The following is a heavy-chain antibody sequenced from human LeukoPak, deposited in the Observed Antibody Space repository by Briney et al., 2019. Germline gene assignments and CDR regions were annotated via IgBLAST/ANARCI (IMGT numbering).Heavy chain of an antibody. CDR2: IYTSGST. J-gene: IGHJ3*02. Sequence: SETLSLTCTVSGGSISSYYWSWIRQPAGKGLDWIGRIYTSGSTNYNPSLKSRVTMSVDTSKNQFSLKLSSVTAADTAVYYCARDLPRNRITMVRDDAFDIWGQGTMVTVSS. D-gene: IGHD3-10*01. CDR3: ARDLPRNRITMVRDDAFDI. V-gene: IGHV4-4*07. CDR1: GGSISSYY.